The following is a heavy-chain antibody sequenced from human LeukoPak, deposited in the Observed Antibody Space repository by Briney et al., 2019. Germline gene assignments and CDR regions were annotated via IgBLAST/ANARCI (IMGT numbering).Heavy chain of an antibody. V-gene: IGHV3-23*01. D-gene: IGHD5-18*01. Sequence: PGGSLRLSCAASGFTFSDYYMSWVRQAPGKGLEWVSAISGSGGSTYYADSVKGRFTISRDNSKNTLYLQMNSLRAKDTAVYYCAKYERGYSYGHDYWGQGTLVTVSS. CDR2: ISGSGGST. CDR1: GFTFSDYY. J-gene: IGHJ4*02. CDR3: AKYERGYSYGHDY.